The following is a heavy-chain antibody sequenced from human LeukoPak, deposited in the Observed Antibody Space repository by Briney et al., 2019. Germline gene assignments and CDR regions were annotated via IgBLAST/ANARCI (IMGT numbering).Heavy chain of an antibody. CDR3: ARDKQQWLVDDDAFDI. CDR2: IYTSGST. Sequence: SETLSLTGTVSGGSISSYYWSWIRQPAGKGLEWIGRIYTSGSTNYNPSLKSRVTMSVDTSKNQFSLRLSSVTAADTAVYYCARDKQQWLVDDDAFDIWGQGTMVTVSS. D-gene: IGHD6-19*01. CDR1: GGSISSYY. J-gene: IGHJ3*02. V-gene: IGHV4-4*07.